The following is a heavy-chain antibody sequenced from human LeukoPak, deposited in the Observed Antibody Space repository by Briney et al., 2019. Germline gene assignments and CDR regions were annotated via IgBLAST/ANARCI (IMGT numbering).Heavy chain of an antibody. CDR2: IIPIFGTA. V-gene: IGHV1-69*13. D-gene: IGHD3-22*01. Sequence: GASVKVSCKASGGTFSSYAISWVRQAPGQGLEWMGGIIPIFGTANYAQKFQGRVTITADESTSTAYMELSSLRSEDTAVYYCARVHDSSGYWAFDIWGQGTMVTVSS. J-gene: IGHJ3*02. CDR1: GGTFSSYA. CDR3: ARVHDSSGYWAFDI.